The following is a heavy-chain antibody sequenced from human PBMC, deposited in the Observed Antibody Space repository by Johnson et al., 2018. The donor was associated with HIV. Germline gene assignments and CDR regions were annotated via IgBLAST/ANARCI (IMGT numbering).Heavy chain of an antibody. D-gene: IGHD3-22*01. CDR3: ARVQIMSGFNWHYYESSIDAVDI. J-gene: IGHJ3*02. V-gene: IGHV3-66*01. CDR2: IYSGGST. Sequence: VQLVESGGGLVQPGGSVRLSCAASGFTFSSYWMHWVRQVAGKGLVWVSVIYSGGSTYYADSVKGRFTISRDNAKNSLYLQMNSLRAEDTAVYYCARVQIMSGFNWHYYESSIDAVDIWGQGTMVTVSS. CDR1: GFTFSSYW.